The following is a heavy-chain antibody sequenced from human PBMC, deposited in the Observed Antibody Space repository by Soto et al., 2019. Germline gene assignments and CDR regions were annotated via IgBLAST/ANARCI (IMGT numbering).Heavy chain of an antibody. CDR2: IKSKTEGGTT. J-gene: IGHJ4*02. CDR3: IADGPDGSAY. V-gene: IGHV3-15*07. CDR1: GLTFSNYV. Sequence: GSLRLSCAASGLTFSNYVMHWARQAPGKGLEWVGRIKSKTEGGTTDYAAPVKGRFTISRDDSENTLYLQMNSLKTEDTAVYYCIADGPDGSAYWGQRTPVPVSS.